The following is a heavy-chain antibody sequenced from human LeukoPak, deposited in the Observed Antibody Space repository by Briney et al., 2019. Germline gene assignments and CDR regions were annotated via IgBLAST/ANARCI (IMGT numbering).Heavy chain of an antibody. Sequence: SQTLSLTCTVSGGSISSGGYYWRWICQHPGKGLEWIGYIYYSESTHYNPSLKSRVTISVDTSKNQFSLKLSSVTAADTAVYYCASGWSQGYCSSTSCYSWWFDPWGQGTLVTVSS. CDR1: GGSISSGGYY. J-gene: IGHJ5*02. V-gene: IGHV4-31*03. D-gene: IGHD2-2*01. CDR3: ASGWSQGYCSSTSCYSWWFDP. CDR2: IYYSEST.